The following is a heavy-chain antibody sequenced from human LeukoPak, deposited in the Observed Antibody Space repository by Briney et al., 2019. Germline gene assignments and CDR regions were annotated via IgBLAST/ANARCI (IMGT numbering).Heavy chain of an antibody. J-gene: IGHJ4*02. D-gene: IGHD5-24*01. V-gene: IGHV4-39*07. CDR3: ARGLRWLSTPRYFDY. Sequence: SSETLSLTCTVSGGSLNISSYYWGWIRQPPGKGLEWIGEINHSGSTNYNPSLKSRVTISVDTSKNQFSLKLSSVTAADTAVYYCARGLRWLSTPRYFDYWGQGTLVTVSS. CDR1: GGSLNISSYY. CDR2: INHSGST.